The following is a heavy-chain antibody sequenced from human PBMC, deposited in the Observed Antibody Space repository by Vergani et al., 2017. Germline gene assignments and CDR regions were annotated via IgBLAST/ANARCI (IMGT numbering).Heavy chain of an antibody. V-gene: IGHV1-69*01. CDR3: AMDRYSGSYWDRTALDY. CDR2: IIPIFGTA. D-gene: IGHD1-26*01. CDR1: GGTFSSYA. J-gene: IGHJ4*02. Sequence: QVQLVQSGAEVKKPGSSVKVSCKASGGTFSSYAISWVRQAPGQGLEWMGGIIPIFGTANYAQKFQGRVTITADESTSTAYMGLSSMRSEDTAVYYCAMDRYSGSYWDRTALDYWGQGTLVTVSS.